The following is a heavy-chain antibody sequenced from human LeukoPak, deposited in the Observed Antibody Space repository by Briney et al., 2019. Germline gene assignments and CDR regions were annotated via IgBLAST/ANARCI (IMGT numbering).Heavy chain of an antibody. CDR3: ARVATMVRGVRSHNWFDP. V-gene: IGHV4-34*01. D-gene: IGHD3-10*01. Sequence: SVTLSLTYAVDGGSFSGYYWGWICQAPGKGLEWSWEINHRGSTNDNPSLTSGVTISVDTSKNQYSLKLISVTAADTAVYYCARVATMVRGVRSHNWFDPWGQGTLVTVSS. CDR2: INHRGST. CDR1: GGSFSGYY. J-gene: IGHJ5*02.